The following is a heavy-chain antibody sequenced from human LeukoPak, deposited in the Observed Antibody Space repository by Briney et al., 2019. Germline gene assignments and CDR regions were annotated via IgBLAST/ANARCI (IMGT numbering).Heavy chain of an antibody. CDR3: AVAQWGGKYYFDY. J-gene: IGHJ4*02. CDR1: GFTFSSYA. V-gene: IGHV3-23*01. Sequence: GGSLRLSCAASGFTFSSYAMSWVRQAPGKGLEWVSATSGSGGSTYYADSVKGRFTISRDNSKNTLYLQMNSLRAEDTAVYYCAVAQWGGKYYFDYWGQGTLVTVYS. CDR2: TSGSGGST. D-gene: IGHD3-16*01.